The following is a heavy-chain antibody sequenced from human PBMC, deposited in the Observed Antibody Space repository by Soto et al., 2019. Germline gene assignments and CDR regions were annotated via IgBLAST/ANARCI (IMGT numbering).Heavy chain of an antibody. V-gene: IGHV3-53*01. CDR1: GFTVSNNY. D-gene: IGHD2-15*01. Sequence: GGSLRLSCVASGFTVSNNYMSWVRQAPGRGLEWVSAISNTGSTYYAGSVKGRSTISRDSSTNTLYLEVNGLRADDTAVYYCAKVNVVVVAATFEYEYYFDYWGQGTLVTVSS. J-gene: IGHJ4*02. CDR3: AKVNVVVVAATFEYEYYFDY. CDR2: ISNTGST.